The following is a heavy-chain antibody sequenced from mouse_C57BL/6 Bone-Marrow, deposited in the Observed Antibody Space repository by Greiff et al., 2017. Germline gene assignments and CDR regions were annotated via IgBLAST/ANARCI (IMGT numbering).Heavy chain of an antibody. V-gene: IGHV3-6*01. J-gene: IGHJ2*01. D-gene: IGHD2-12*01. Sequence: ESGPGLVKPSQSLSLTCSVTGYSITSGYYWNWIRQFPGNKLAWMGYISYDGSNNYNPSLKNRISITRDTSKNQFFLKLNSVTTEDTATYYCARYSFDYWGQGTTLTVSS. CDR1: GYSITSGYY. CDR3: ARYSFDY. CDR2: ISYDGSN.